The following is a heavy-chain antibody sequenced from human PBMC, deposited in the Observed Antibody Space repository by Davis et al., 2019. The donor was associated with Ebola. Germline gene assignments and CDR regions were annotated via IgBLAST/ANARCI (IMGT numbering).Heavy chain of an antibody. V-gene: IGHV3-7*03. Sequence: GGSLRLSCAASGLTFSSLGMSWVRQAPGKGLEWVATIKKDGIQKYYVDSVKGRFIISRDNAKNLLYLQMNSLRDDDTAVYYCAKLNTVTTWPVVGYWGQGTLVTVSS. CDR3: AKLNTVTTWPVVGY. CDR2: IKKDGIQK. J-gene: IGHJ4*02. CDR1: GLTFSSLG. D-gene: IGHD4-11*01.